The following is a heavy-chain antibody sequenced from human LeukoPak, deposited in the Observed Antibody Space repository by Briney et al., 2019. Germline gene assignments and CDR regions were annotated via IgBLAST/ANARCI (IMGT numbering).Heavy chain of an antibody. CDR2: IYHSGST. CDR3: ARERRDYYDSSGYPLFDY. Sequence: IPSETLSLTCTVSGYSISSGYYWGWIRQPPGKGLEWIGSIYHSGSTYYNPSLKSRVTISVDTSKNEFSLKLSSVTAADTAVYYCARERRDYYDSSGYPLFDYWGQGTLVTVSS. CDR1: GYSISSGYY. D-gene: IGHD3-22*01. J-gene: IGHJ4*02. V-gene: IGHV4-38-2*02.